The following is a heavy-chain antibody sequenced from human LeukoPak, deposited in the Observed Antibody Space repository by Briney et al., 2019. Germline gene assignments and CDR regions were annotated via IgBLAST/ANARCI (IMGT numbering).Heavy chain of an antibody. V-gene: IGHV3-74*01. D-gene: IGHD3-16*01. J-gene: IGHJ4*02. Sequence: PGGSLRLSCAASGFSISSHWMHWVRQAPGKGLVWVSRINSDGSSTNYADSVKGRFTISRDNAKNTLNLQMNGLRAEDTALYYCVRSGGAGPDYWGQGTLVTVSS. CDR3: VRSGGAGPDY. CDR2: INSDGSST. CDR1: GFSISSHW.